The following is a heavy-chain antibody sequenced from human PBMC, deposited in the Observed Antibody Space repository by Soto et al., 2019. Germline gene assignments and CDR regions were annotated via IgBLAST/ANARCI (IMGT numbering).Heavy chain of an antibody. Sequence: ASXQVSCKASCYTFTSYGISWVRQAPGQGLEWMGWISAYNGNTNYAQKLQGRVTMTTDTSTSTAYMELRSLRSDDTAVYYCARVGGVVATSKLNYWGQGTLVTVSS. CDR2: ISAYNGNT. CDR3: ARVGGVVATSKLNY. J-gene: IGHJ4*02. D-gene: IGHD5-12*01. CDR1: CYTFTSYG. V-gene: IGHV1-18*01.